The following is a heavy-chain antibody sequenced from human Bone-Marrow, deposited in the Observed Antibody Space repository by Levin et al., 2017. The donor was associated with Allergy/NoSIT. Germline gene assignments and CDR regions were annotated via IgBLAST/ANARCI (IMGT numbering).Heavy chain of an antibody. CDR2: IYYSGTT. CDR3: ARWYSGTFPNDYFDY. CDR1: GGSVSSGSYY. Sequence: SETLSLTCTVSGGSVSSGSYYWSWIREPPGKGLEWSGYIYYSGTTNYNPSLRSRVTISVDTSKNQFSLNLSSVTAADTAVYYCARWYSGTFPNDYFDYWGQGTLVTVSS. V-gene: IGHV4-61*01. J-gene: IGHJ4*02. D-gene: IGHD1-26*01.